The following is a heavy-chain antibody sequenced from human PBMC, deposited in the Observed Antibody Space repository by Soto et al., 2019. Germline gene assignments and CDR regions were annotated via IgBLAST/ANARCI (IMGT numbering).Heavy chain of an antibody. CDR1: GGSISSYF. D-gene: IGHD3-22*01. CDR3: TRGGIYYYDSSGYYDY. J-gene: IGHJ4*02. CDR2: IYYSGTT. Sequence: SETLSLTCTVSGGSISSYFWSWIRQPPGKGLEWIGYIYYSGTTNYNPSLKSRVTISVDTSKNQFSLKLTSVTAADTAVYFCTRGGIYYYDSSGYYDYWGQGALVTVSS. V-gene: IGHV4-59*01.